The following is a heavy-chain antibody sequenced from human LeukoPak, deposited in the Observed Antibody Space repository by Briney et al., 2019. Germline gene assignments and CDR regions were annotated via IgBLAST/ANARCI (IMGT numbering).Heavy chain of an antibody. CDR2: VYYSGST. D-gene: IGHD5-18*01. Sequence: SETLSLTCTVSGGSISSDYWSWIRQPPGKGLEWIGYVYYSGSTNYNPSLESRVTISVDMSKNHFSLKLSSVTAADTAVYYCARLTMGSGYTYYYYYMDVWGRGTTVTVSS. V-gene: IGHV4-59*08. J-gene: IGHJ6*03. CDR1: GGSISSDY. CDR3: ARLTMGSGYTYYYYYMDV.